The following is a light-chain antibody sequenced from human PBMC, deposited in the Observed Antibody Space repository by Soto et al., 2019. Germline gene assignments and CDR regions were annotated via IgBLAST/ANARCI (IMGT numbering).Light chain of an antibody. CDR3: QQYNNWPRT. CDR2: GTS. Sequence: ERLMTQSPATLSVSPGERATLSCRASQSVSSNLAWYQQKPGQAPRLLIYGTSTRATGIPARFSGSGSETEFTITIRSLQSEDFAVYYCQQYNNWPRTFVQGTKVEIK. V-gene: IGKV3-15*01. J-gene: IGKJ1*01. CDR1: QSVSSN.